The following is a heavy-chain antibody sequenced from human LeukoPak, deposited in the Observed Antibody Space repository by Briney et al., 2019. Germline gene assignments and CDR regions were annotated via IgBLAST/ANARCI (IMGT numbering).Heavy chain of an antibody. CDR2: ISSSGSTI. D-gene: IGHD5-18*01. Sequence: GGSLRLSCAASGFTFSDYYMSWIRQAPGKGLEWVSYISSSGSTIYYADSVKGRFTISRDNAKNSLYLQMNSLRAEDTAVYYCARDLDTAMVYDHLAAFDIWGQGIMVTVSS. V-gene: IGHV3-11*01. CDR3: ARDLDTAMVYDHLAAFDI. CDR1: GFTFSDYY. J-gene: IGHJ3*02.